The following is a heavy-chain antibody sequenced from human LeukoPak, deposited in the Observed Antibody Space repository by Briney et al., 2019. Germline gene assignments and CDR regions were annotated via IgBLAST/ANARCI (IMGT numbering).Heavy chain of an antibody. CDR3: ARDRYSYGFALDC. D-gene: IGHD5-18*01. J-gene: IGHJ4*02. Sequence: GGSLTLSCAASGFTVSNNYMSWLRQAPGKGLEWVSVVYRGGSTYSADSVKGRFTISRDNSKNTLYLQMNSLRAEDSAVYYCARDRYSYGFALDCWGQGTLVTVSS. V-gene: IGHV3-66*02. CDR2: VYRGGST. CDR1: GFTVSNNY.